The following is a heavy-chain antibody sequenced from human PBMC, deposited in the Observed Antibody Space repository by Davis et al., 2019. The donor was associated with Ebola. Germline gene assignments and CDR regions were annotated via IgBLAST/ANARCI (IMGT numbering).Heavy chain of an antibody. J-gene: IGHJ4*02. D-gene: IGHD3-16*02. Sequence: PGGSLRLSCAASGFTFSSYETNWVRQAPGKGLEWISYISSSGSTIYYADSVKGRFTISRDNAKNSLYLQMNSLRAEDTAVYYCARGDRDDYVWGSYRRYFDYWGQGTLVTVSS. CDR3: ARGDRDDYVWGSYRRYFDY. CDR2: ISSSGSTI. CDR1: GFTFSSYE. V-gene: IGHV3-48*03.